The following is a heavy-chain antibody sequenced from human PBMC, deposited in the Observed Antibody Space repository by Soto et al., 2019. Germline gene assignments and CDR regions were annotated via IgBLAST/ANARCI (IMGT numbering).Heavy chain of an antibody. D-gene: IGHD2-8*01. Sequence: QGQLVQSGPEVKKPGASVKVSCKASGYTFSRYGISWVRQAPGQGFEWKGGNIGYNGDTKYAQKVQGRVTMTIDTSTYTAYMELRSLTSDDTAIYYCAKNGQPPYYYYGMDVWGQGTTVTVSS. CDR1: GYTFSRYG. CDR2: NIGYNGDT. CDR3: AKNGQPPYYYYGMDV. V-gene: IGHV1-18*01. J-gene: IGHJ6*02.